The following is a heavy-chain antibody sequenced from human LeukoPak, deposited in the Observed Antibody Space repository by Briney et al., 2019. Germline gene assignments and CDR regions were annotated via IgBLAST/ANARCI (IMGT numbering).Heavy chain of an antibody. J-gene: IGHJ3*02. CDR1: GYTFTSYA. Sequence: GASVKVSCKASGYTFTSYAMHWVRQAPGQGLEWMGGIIPIFGTANYAQKFQGRVTITADESTSTAYMELSSLRSEDTAVYYCARSDYGRNDAFDIWGQGTMVTVSS. CDR2: IIPIFGTA. D-gene: IGHD4-17*01. V-gene: IGHV1-69*13. CDR3: ARSDYGRNDAFDI.